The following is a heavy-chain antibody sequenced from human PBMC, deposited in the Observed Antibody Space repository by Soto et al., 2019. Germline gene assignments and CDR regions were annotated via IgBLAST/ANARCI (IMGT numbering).Heavy chain of an antibody. Sequence: EVQLVESGGGLVQPGGSLRLSCAVSGFTISDQYMDWVRQAPGKGLEWVVRTRNKFYGYTTEDAASVRGRLTISRDDSKNSLYLQMHSLKTEDTAVYYCVSSWGDHRSFDYWGQGALVTVSS. CDR1: GFTISDQY. CDR3: VSSWGDHRSFDY. D-gene: IGHD2-21*02. CDR2: TRNKFYGYTT. V-gene: IGHV3-72*01. J-gene: IGHJ4*02.